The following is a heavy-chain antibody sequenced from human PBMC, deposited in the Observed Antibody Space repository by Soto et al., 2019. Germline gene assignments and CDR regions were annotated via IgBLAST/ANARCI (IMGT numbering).Heavy chain of an antibody. V-gene: IGHV1-46*01. J-gene: IGHJ5*02. CDR1: GYTFTSYG. CDR3: ATRITVFGLLIPPFDP. CDR2: INPSGGST. Sequence: ASLKVPCKSSGYTFTSYGIIWVRQAPGQGLEWMGIINPSGGSTSYAQKFQGRVTMTRDTSTSTVYMELSSLRSEDTAIYYCATRITVFGLLIPPFDPWGQGTQVNVSS. D-gene: IGHD3-3*01.